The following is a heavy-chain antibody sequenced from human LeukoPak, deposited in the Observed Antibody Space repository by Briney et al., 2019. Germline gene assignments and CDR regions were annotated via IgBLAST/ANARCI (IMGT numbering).Heavy chain of an antibody. Sequence: GGSLRLSCAASGFTFSTYSMNWVRQAPGEGLEWISFISTSSIYIYYADSVKGRFTISRDNARNSLYLQMNSLRAEDTAVYYRARGEWSSSPFDYWGQGTLVTVSS. D-gene: IGHD6-6*01. J-gene: IGHJ4*02. CDR3: ARGEWSSSPFDY. CDR1: GFTFSTYS. V-gene: IGHV3-21*01. CDR2: ISTSSIYI.